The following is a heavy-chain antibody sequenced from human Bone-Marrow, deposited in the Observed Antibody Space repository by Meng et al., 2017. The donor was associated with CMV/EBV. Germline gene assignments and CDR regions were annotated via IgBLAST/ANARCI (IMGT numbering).Heavy chain of an antibody. Sequence: GESLKISCAASGFTFSDYYMSWIRQAPGKGLEWVSYISSSGSTIYYADSVKGRFTICRDNAKNSLYLQMNSLRAEDTAVYYCARLGNNYYGMDVWGQGTTVTVSS. CDR3: ARLGNNYYGMDV. CDR1: GFTFSDYY. D-gene: IGHD4-23*01. V-gene: IGHV3-11*04. J-gene: IGHJ6*02. CDR2: ISSSGSTI.